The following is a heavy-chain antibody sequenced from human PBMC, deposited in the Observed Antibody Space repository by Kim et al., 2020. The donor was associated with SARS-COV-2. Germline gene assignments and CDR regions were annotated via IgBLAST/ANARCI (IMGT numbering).Heavy chain of an antibody. CDR1: GGSISSSSYY. J-gene: IGHJ4*02. CDR2: IYYSGST. CDR3: ARVGEFGKTDY. D-gene: IGHD3-16*01. V-gene: IGHV4-39*07. Sequence: SETLSLTCTVSGGSISSSSYYWGWIRQPPGKGLEWIGSIYYSGSTYYNPSLKSRVTISVDTSKNQFSLKLSSVTAADTAVYYCARVGEFGKTDYWGQVTLVTVSS.